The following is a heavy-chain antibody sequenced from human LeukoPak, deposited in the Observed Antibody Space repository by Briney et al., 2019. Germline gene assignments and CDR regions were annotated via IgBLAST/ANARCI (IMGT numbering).Heavy chain of an antibody. CDR2: IYHSGST. Sequence: SETLSLTCAVSGYPISSGYYWGWIRQPPGKGLEWIGSIYHSGSTYYNPSLKSRVTISVDTSKNQFSLKLSSVTAADTAVYYCARIRIVPEQSLFDYWGQGTLVTVSS. J-gene: IGHJ4*02. CDR1: GYPISSGYY. V-gene: IGHV4-38-2*01. D-gene: IGHD2-2*01. CDR3: ARIRIVPEQSLFDY.